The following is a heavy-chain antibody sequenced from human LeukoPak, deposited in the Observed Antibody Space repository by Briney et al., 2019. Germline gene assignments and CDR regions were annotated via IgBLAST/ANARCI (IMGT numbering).Heavy chain of an antibody. V-gene: IGHV3-23*01. CDR2: ISGSGGST. Sequence: GGSLRLSCAASGFTFSSYAMSWVRQAPGKGLEWVSGISGSGGSTYYADSVKGRFTFSRDNSKNTLYLQMNSLRVEDTAVYYCAKELSGWYGYFDYWGQGTLVTVSS. J-gene: IGHJ4*02. CDR3: AKELSGWYGYFDY. D-gene: IGHD6-19*01. CDR1: GFTFSSYA.